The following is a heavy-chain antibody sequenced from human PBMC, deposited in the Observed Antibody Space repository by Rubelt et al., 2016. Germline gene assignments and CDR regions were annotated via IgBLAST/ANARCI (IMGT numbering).Heavy chain of an antibody. V-gene: IGHV1-18*01. J-gene: IGHJ4*02. Sequence: QVQLVQSGAEVKKPGASVKVSCKASGYTFTTYGISWVRQAPGQGLEWMGWISTYNGTTNYANKRQCGVTVTEDTYRRTAYSVRMGLRADDTAVYYCAITRPDYGGHSWAKGNDYWGQGTLVTVSS. CDR3: AITRPDYGGHSWAKGNDY. CDR1: GYTFTTYG. CDR2: ISTYNGTT. D-gene: IGHD4-23*01.